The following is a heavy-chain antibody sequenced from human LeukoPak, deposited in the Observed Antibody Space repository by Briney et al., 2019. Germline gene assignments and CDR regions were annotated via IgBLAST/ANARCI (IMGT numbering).Heavy chain of an antibody. CDR2: INPSGGST. CDR1: GYTFTSYY. J-gene: IGHJ4*02. D-gene: IGHD1-26*01. V-gene: IGHV1-46*01. Sequence: ASVKVSCKASGYTFTSYYMHWVRQAPGQGLERMGIINPSGGSTSYAQKFQGRVTMTRDTSTSTVYMELSSLRSEDTAVYYCARDGGGRSGSYEFDYWGQGTLVTVSS. CDR3: ARDGGGRSGSYEFDY.